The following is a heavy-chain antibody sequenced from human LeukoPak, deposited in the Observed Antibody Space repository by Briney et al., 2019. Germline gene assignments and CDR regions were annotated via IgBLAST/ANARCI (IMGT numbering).Heavy chain of an antibody. CDR1: GYTFTGYY. CDR3: ARTRYYYDSSGSSMTFDY. V-gene: IGHV1-2*02. CDR2: INPNSGGT. Sequence: ASVKVSCKASGYTFTGYYMHWVRQAPGQGLEWMGWINPNSGGTNYAQKFQGRVTMTRDTSISTAYMELSRLRSDDTAVYYCARTRYYYDSSGSSMTFDYWGQGTLVTVSS. J-gene: IGHJ4*02. D-gene: IGHD3-22*01.